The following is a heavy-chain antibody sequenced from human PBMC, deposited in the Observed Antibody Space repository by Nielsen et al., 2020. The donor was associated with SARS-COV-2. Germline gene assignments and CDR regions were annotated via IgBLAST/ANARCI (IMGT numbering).Heavy chain of an antibody. CDR3: ASPTIYCSSTSCYPAEYYGMDV. J-gene: IGHJ6*02. Sequence: SETLSLTCSVSGGSISSGGYYWSWIRQHPGKGLEWIGYIYYSGSTYYNPSLKSRVTISVDTSKNQFSLKLSSVTAADTAVYYCASPTIYCSSTSCYPAEYYGMDVWGQGTTVTVSS. D-gene: IGHD2-2*01. V-gene: IGHV4-31*03. CDR2: IYYSGST. CDR1: GGSISSGGYY.